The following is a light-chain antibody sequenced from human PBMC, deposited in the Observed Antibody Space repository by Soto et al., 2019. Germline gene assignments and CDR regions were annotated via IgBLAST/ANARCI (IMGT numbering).Light chain of an antibody. CDR3: CSYAGSSTYV. Sequence: QSVLTQPASVSGSPGQSTTISWTGTSSDVGIYNLVSWYQQHPGKAPNLMIYDVSKRPSGVSNRFSGSKSGNTASLTISGLQAEDGAEYYCCSYAGSSTYVFGTGTKVPVL. J-gene: IGLJ1*01. V-gene: IGLV2-23*02. CDR1: SSDVGIYNL. CDR2: DVS.